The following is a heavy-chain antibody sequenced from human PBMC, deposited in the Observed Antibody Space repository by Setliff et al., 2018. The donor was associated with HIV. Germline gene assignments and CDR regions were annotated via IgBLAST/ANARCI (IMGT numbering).Heavy chain of an antibody. Sequence: ASVKVSCKASGYTFTSYDINWVRQATGQGLEWMGWMNPNSGNTGYAQKFQGRVTMTRNTSISTAYMELSSLRSEDTAVYYCARDPRIAVARDYYYYYMDVWGKGTTVTVSS. CDR2: MNPNSGNT. V-gene: IGHV1-8*02. CDR1: GYTFTSYD. J-gene: IGHJ6*03. D-gene: IGHD6-19*01. CDR3: ARDPRIAVARDYYYYYMDV.